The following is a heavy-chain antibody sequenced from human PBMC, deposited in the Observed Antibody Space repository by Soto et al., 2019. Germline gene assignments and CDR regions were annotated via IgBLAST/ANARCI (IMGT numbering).Heavy chain of an antibody. J-gene: IGHJ6*02. CDR2: ISYDGSHK. CDR3: AKDDASGWPYYYHGMDV. V-gene: IGHV3-30*18. CDR1: GFTFRNYG. Sequence: PGGSLRLSCAASGFTFRNYGMYWVRQAPGKGLEWVAVISYDGSHKYYADSVKGRFTISRDNSKNTLYLQMNSLRAEDTAVYYCAKDDASGWPYYYHGMDVWGQGTTVTVSS. D-gene: IGHD6-19*01.